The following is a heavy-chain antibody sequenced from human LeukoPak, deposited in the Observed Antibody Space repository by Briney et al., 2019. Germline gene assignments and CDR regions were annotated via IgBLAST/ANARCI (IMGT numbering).Heavy chain of an antibody. CDR2: INHSGST. Sequence: NPSGTLSLTCAVSGGSISSSNWWSWIRQPPGKGLEWIGEINHSGSTNYNPSLKSRVTISVDTSKNQFSLKLSSVTAADTAVYYCARARLGSSKYFDYWGQGTLVTVSS. J-gene: IGHJ4*02. V-gene: IGHV4-4*02. CDR1: GGSISSSNW. CDR3: ARARLGSSKYFDY. D-gene: IGHD6-13*01.